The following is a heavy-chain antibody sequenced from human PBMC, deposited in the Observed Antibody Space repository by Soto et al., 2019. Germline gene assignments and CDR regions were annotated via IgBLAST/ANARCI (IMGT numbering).Heavy chain of an antibody. V-gene: IGHV4-34*01. CDR2: INHVGGT. Sequence: SETLSLTCAVYGGFLSKSYRTWIRQPPGKGLEWIGEINHVGGTNYNPSLKSRVTMSVDTSQNQFSLRLISVTAADTAMYFCVRIRYQLPSSVLWLDPWGQGTPVTVSS. CDR1: GGFLSKSY. CDR3: VRIRYQLPSSVLWLDP. J-gene: IGHJ5*02. D-gene: IGHD3-16*01.